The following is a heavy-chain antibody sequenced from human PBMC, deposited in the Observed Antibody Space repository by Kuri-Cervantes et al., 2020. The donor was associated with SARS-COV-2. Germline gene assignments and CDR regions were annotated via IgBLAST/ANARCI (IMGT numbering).Heavy chain of an antibody. CDR2: ISSNGDST. J-gene: IGHJ4*02. Sequence: GGSLRLSCAASGFTFSNYAMYWVRQAPGKGLEYVSAISSNGDSTYYADSVKGRFTISRGNSKNTLYLQMNSLRAEDTAVYYCARDTVRGVIRYYFDYWGQGTLVTVSS. D-gene: IGHD3-16*02. CDR3: ARDTVRGVIRYYFDY. CDR1: GFTFSNYA. V-gene: IGHV3-64*04.